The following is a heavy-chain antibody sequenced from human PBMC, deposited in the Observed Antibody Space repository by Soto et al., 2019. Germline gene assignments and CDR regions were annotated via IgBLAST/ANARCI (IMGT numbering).Heavy chain of an antibody. Sequence: QVQLVESGGGVVQPGRSLRLSCAASGFTFSSYGMHWVRQAPGKGLEWVAVISYDGSNKYYADSVKGRFTISRDNSKNTLYLQMNSLRAEDTAVYYWAKDSAFDIWGQGTMVTVSS. CDR2: ISYDGSNK. J-gene: IGHJ3*02. CDR1: GFTFSSYG. V-gene: IGHV3-30*18. CDR3: AKDSAFDI.